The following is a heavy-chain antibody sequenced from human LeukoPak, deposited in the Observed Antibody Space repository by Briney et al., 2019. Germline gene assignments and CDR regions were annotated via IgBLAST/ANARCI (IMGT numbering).Heavy chain of an antibody. CDR3: ARNIPARPQDY. CDR2: IYTSGST. Sequence: SETLSLTCTVSGGSISSSSYYWSWIRQPAGKGLEWIGRIYTSGSTNYNPSLKSRVTISVDTSKNQFSLKLSSVTAADTAVYYCARNIPARPQDYWGQGTLVTVSS. CDR1: GGSISSSSYY. V-gene: IGHV4-61*02. J-gene: IGHJ4*02. D-gene: IGHD6-6*01.